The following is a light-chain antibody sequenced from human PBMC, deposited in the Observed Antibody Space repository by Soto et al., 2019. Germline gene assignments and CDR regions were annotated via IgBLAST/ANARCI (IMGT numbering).Light chain of an antibody. CDR3: AAWDDSLNAVV. V-gene: IGLV2-14*01. CDR2: EVS. Sequence: QSVLTQPASVSGSPGQSITISCTGTSSDVGGYNYVSWYQQHPGKAPKLMIYEVSNRPSGVSNRFSGSKSGNTASLTISGLRSEDEADFYCAAWDDSLNAVVFGGGTKLTVL. J-gene: IGLJ2*01. CDR1: SSDVGGYNY.